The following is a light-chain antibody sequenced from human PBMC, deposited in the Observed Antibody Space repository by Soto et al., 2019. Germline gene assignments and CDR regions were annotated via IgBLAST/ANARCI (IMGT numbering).Light chain of an antibody. V-gene: IGKV1-12*01. J-gene: IGKJ1*01. CDR3: QQTLSFPPT. CDR2: TGS. Sequence: DIQMTQSPSSVSASVGDRVTITCRASQAIDSWLAWYQRKPGEAPKLLIFTGSLLHSGVPPRFSGSGSGTDFTLTISSLQPEDFATYYCQQTLSFPPTFGQGTKVDIK. CDR1: QAIDSW.